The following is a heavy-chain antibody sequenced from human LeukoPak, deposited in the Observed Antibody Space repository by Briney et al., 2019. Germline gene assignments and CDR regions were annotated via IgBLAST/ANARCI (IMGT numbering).Heavy chain of an antibody. D-gene: IGHD6-19*01. CDR1: GGSVSSGSYY. V-gene: IGHV4-61*01. CDR3: ARTYNSGWLQFDY. CDR2: IYYSGST. J-gene: IGHJ4*02. Sequence: SETPSLTCTVPGGSVSSGSYYWSWIRQPPGKGLEWIGYIYYSGSTNYNPSLKSRVTISVDTSKNQFSLKLSSVTAADTAVYYCARTYNSGWLQFDYWGQGTLVTVSS.